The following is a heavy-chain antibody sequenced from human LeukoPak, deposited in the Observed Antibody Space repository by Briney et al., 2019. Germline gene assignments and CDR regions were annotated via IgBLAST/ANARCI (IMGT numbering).Heavy chain of an antibody. CDR1: GGTFSSYA. CDR2: IIPIFGTA. V-gene: IGHV1-69*13. Sequence: SVKVSCKASGGTFSSYAISWVRQAPGQGLEWMGGIIPIFGTANYAQKFQGRVTITADESTSTAYMELSSLRSEDTAVYYCASQTEKAHGSGSWGCVYRGQGTLVTVSS. D-gene: IGHD3-10*01. J-gene: IGHJ4*02. CDR3: ASQTEKAHGSGSWGCVY.